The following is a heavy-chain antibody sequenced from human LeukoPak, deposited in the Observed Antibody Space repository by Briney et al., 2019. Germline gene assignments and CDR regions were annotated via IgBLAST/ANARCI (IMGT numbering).Heavy chain of an antibody. J-gene: IGHJ5*02. D-gene: IGHD3-9*01. Sequence: SETLSLTCTVSGGSISSSSYYWGWIRQPPGKGLEWIGSIYYSGSTYYNPSLKSRVTISVDTSKNQFSLKLSSVTAADTAVYYCARTYYDILTGYYNHWGQGTLVTVSS. CDR3: ARTYYDILTGYYNH. CDR2: IYYSGST. CDR1: GGSISSSSYY. V-gene: IGHV4-39*07.